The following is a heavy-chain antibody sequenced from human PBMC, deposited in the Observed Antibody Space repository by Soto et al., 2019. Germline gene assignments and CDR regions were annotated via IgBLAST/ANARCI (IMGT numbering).Heavy chain of an antibody. CDR1: GYTFTGYY. CDR2: INPNSGGT. Sequence: ASVKVSCKASGYTFTGYYMHWVRQAPGQGLEWMGWINPNSGGTNYAQKFQGRVTMTRETSISTAYMELSRLRSDDTAVYYCARYCSSTSGWGSGMDVWGQGTTVTVSS. V-gene: IGHV1-2*02. J-gene: IGHJ6*02. D-gene: IGHD2-2*01. CDR3: ARYCSSTSGWGSGMDV.